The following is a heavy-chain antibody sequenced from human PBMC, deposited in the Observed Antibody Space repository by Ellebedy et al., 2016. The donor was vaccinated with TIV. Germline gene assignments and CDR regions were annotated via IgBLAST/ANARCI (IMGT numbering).Heavy chain of an antibody. J-gene: IGHJ4*02. Sequence: GESLKISCAASGFTFSSYGMHWVRQAPGKGLEWVAVIGYDGSNKFYADSVKGRFTISRDNSKNTLYLQMNSLRAEDTDVYYCAREGGSGSLNPRNFDYWGQGTLVTVSS. CDR2: IGYDGSNK. V-gene: IGHV3-33*01. CDR1: GFTFSSYG. D-gene: IGHD3-10*01. CDR3: AREGGSGSLNPRNFDY.